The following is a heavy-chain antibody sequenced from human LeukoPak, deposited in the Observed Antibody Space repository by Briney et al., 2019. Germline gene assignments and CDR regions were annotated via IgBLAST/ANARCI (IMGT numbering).Heavy chain of an antibody. D-gene: IGHD3-16*02. Sequence: ASVKVSCKTSGYTFSDHYIYRVRQTPKQGLERMGFINPRTGATYYAENFQGRVTLTRDTSISTAYLELRSDDTAVYYCARVATKFQMLYPDFWGQGSLVTVSS. J-gene: IGHJ4*02. CDR2: INPRTGAT. V-gene: IGHV1-2*02. CDR1: GYTFSDHY. CDR3: ARVATKFQMLYPDF.